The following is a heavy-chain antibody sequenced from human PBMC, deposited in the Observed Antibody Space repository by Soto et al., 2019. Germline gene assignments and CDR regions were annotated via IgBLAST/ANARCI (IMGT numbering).Heavy chain of an antibody. J-gene: IGHJ1*01. CDR1: GFTFSAYA. V-gene: IGHV3-23*01. CDR2: ITSSGSGT. Sequence: EVQMLESGGDLVQPGGSLRLSCEVSGFTFSAYAMNWVRQAPGKGLEWVAGITSSGSGTFYADSVKGRFTISRDNFRNALYLDLRTVREDDTAVYFCAKDLRNIGARPWFKCFDVWGQGTLVSVSS. D-gene: IGHD6-6*01. CDR3: AKDLRNIGARPWFKCFDV.